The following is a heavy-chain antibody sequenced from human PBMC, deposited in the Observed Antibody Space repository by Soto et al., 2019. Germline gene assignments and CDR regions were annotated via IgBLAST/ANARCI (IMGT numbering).Heavy chain of an antibody. V-gene: IGHV4-4*02. CDR2: IYHSGST. D-gene: IGHD3-22*01. J-gene: IGHJ6*02. Sequence: SETLSLTCVVSGGSISSSNWWSWVRQPPGKGLEWIGEIYHSGSTNYNPSLKSRVTISVDKSKNQFSLKLSSVTAADTAVYYCARSPDSSGYYPRWYYYGMDVWGQGTTVTVSS. CDR1: GGSISSSNW. CDR3: ARSPDSSGYYPRWYYYGMDV.